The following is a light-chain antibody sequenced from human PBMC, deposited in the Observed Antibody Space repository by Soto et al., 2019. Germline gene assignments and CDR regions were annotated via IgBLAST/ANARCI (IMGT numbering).Light chain of an antibody. J-gene: IGKJ5*01. CDR2: GAS. Sequence: LALSPGESAPLSCRASQSVSIHLAWYQQKGGQAPRLLIYGASSRATGIPDRFSGSGSGTDFTLTISRLEPEDFAVYYCQQYGSSPITFGQGTRLEIK. CDR3: QQYGSSPIT. V-gene: IGKV3-20*01. CDR1: QSVSIH.